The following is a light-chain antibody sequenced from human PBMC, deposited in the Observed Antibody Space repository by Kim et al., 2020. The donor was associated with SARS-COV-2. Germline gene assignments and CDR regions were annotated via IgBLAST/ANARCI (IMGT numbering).Light chain of an antibody. Sequence: SPRDRCTTACSATQSVGSQCLAWYQKKPGQAPRLLIYSVSNRATGIPDRFSGSGSGTDFTLTISRLEPEDFAVYYCQQYGIAPPYTFGQGTKLEI. CDR1: QSVGSQC. J-gene: IGKJ2*01. V-gene: IGKV3-20*01. CDR3: QQYGIAPPYT. CDR2: SVS.